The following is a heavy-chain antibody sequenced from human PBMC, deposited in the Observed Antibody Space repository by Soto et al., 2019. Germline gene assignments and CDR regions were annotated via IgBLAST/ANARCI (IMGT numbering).Heavy chain of an antibody. CDR1: GGSISSYY. J-gene: IGHJ6*02. CDR2: IYYSGST. CDR3: ARGTYCSGGSCFRAYYYGMDV. Sequence: LSLTCTVSGGSISSYYWSWIRQPPVKGLEWIGYIYYSGSTNYNPTLKSRVTISVDTSKDQFSLKLSSVTAADTAVYYCARGTYCSGGSCFRAYYYGMDVWGQGTKFTVSS. V-gene: IGHV4-59*01. D-gene: IGHD2-15*01.